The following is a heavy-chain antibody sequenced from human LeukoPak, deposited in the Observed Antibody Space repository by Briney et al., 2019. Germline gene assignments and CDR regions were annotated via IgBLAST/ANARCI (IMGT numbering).Heavy chain of an antibody. CDR3: ARNENSGWGYFDY. J-gene: IGHJ4*02. Sequence: GGSLRLSCAASRFTFNSYAMSWVRQAPGKGLEWLSVIGGSNGITFYVGSVKGRFTISRDNSKDTLYLQMNSLRAEDTAVYYCARNENSGWGYFDYWGQGTLVTVSS. CDR1: RFTFNSYA. D-gene: IGHD5-12*01. V-gene: IGHV3-23*01. CDR2: IGGSNGIT.